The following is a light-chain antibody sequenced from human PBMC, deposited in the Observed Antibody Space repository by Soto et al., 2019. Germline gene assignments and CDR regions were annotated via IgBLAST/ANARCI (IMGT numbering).Light chain of an antibody. CDR3: QQYYEIPFT. V-gene: IGKV4-1*01. Sequence: DIVMTQSPDSLAVSLGERATINCKSSQSVLYSVNNKNYLGWFQQKPGQPPKLLIYWASSRETGDPDRCSGSGTGTECTHTVSRLQAEDVAREDWQQYYEIPFTFGQGTRLEIK. J-gene: IGKJ5*01. CDR2: WAS. CDR1: QSVLYSVNNKNY.